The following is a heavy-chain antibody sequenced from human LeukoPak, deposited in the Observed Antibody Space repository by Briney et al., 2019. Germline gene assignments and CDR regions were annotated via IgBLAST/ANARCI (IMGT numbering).Heavy chain of an antibody. CDR3: ARDGLNWFDP. CDR1: GGSISGYY. V-gene: IGHV4-59*01. CDR2: IYYSGST. J-gene: IGHJ5*02. Sequence: SETLSLTCTVSGGSISGYYWSWIRQPPGKGLEWIGYIYYSGSTNYNPSLKSRVTISVDTSKNQFSLKLSSVTAADTAVYYCARDGLNWFDPWGQGTLVTVSS.